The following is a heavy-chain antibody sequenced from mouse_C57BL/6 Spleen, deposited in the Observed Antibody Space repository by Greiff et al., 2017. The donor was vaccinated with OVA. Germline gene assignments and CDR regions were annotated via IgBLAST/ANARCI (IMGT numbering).Heavy chain of an antibody. CDR2: IHPNSGST. V-gene: IGHV1-64*01. D-gene: IGHD1-1*01. Sequence: QVQLKQSGAALVKPGASVKLSCKASGYTFTSYWMHWVKQRPGQGLEWIGMIHPNSGSTKYNEKFKSKATLTVDKSSSTAYMQLSSLTSEDSAVYYCAYYYGSSYDWFAYWGQGTLVTVSA. CDR1: GYTFTSYW. CDR3: AYYYGSSYDWFAY. J-gene: IGHJ3*01.